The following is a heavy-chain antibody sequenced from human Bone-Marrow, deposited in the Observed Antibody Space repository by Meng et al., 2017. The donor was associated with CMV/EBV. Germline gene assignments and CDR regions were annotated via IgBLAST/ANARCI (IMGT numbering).Heavy chain of an antibody. CDR1: GGSFSGYY. CDR2: INHSGST. J-gene: IGHJ5*02. V-gene: IGHV4-34*01. CDR3: ARRRYYYGSGSSGWFDP. Sequence: SETLSLTCAVYGGSFSGYYWSWIRQPPGKGLEWIVEINHSGSTNYNPSLKSRVTISVDTSKNQFSLKLSSVTAADTAVYYCARRRYYYGSGSSGWFDPWGQGTLVTVDS. D-gene: IGHD3-10*01.